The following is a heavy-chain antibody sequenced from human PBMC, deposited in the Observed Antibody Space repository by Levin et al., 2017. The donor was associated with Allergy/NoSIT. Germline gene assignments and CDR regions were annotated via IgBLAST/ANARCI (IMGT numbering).Heavy chain of an antibody. CDR3: ARGSYAYFDWLQSTNWFDP. D-gene: IGHD3-9*01. CDR1: GYTFTSYD. CDR2: MNPNSGNT. V-gene: IGHV1-8*01. J-gene: IGHJ5*02. Sequence: PGESLKISCKASGYTFTSYDINWVRQATGQGLEWMGWMNPNSGNTGYAQKFQGRVTMTRNTSISTAYMELSSLRSEDTAVYYCARGSYAYFDWLQSTNWFDPWGQGTLVTVSS.